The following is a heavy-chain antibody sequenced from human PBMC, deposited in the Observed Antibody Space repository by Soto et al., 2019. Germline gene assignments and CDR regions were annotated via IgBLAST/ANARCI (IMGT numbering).Heavy chain of an antibody. CDR2: IKQDGSEK. CDR1: GFTFSSYW. D-gene: IGHD3-3*01. CDR3: ARDLTTIFGVAIMPHDY. V-gene: IGHV3-7*01. Sequence: GGSLRLSCAASGFTFSSYWMSWVRQAPGKGLEWVANIKQDGSEKYYVDSVKGRFTISRDNAKNSLYLQMNSLRAEDTAVYYCARDLTTIFGVAIMPHDYWGQGTLVTVSS. J-gene: IGHJ4*02.